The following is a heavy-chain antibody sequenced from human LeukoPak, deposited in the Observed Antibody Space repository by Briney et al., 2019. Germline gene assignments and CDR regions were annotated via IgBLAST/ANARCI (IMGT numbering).Heavy chain of an antibody. Sequence: GASVKVSCKASGYTFTSYYMHWVRQAPGQGLEWMGIINPSGGSTSYAQKFQGRVTMTRDTSTSTVYMELSSLRSEDTAVYYCARVTFRSNYDFWGGYFTNEGYFDYWGQGTLVTVSS. J-gene: IGHJ4*02. CDR2: INPSGGST. V-gene: IGHV1-46*01. CDR3: ARVTFRSNYDFWGGYFTNEGYFDY. D-gene: IGHD3-3*01. CDR1: GYTFTSYY.